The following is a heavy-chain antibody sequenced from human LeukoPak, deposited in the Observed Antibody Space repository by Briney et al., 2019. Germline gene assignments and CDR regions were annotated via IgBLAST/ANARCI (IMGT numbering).Heavy chain of an antibody. V-gene: IGHV1-24*01. Sequence: ASVKVSCKVSGYTLTELSMHWVRQAPGKGLEWMGGFDPEDGETIYAQKFQGRVTMTEDTSTDTAYMELSSLRSEDTAVYYCATAAGATGFGAFDIWGQGTMVTVSS. CDR1: GYTLTELS. CDR3: ATAAGATGFGAFDI. D-gene: IGHD1-26*01. J-gene: IGHJ3*02. CDR2: FDPEDGET.